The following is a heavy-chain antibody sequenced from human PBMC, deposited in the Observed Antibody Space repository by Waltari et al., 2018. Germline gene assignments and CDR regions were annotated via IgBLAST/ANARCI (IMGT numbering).Heavy chain of an antibody. CDR1: SFTFSTYC. CDR2: RKQDGSEE. Sequence: EVLLVESGGGLVQTGGSLRLPCAASSFTFSTYCMHWVRQAQGKGLEWVANRKQDGSEEYYVDSVKGRFTISRDNAKNSLYLEMKTLRAEDTAIYYCARTGARWLQFAAFDIWGQGTMVTVSS. D-gene: IGHD5-12*01. V-gene: IGHV3-7*01. J-gene: IGHJ3*02. CDR3: ARTGARWLQFAAFDI.